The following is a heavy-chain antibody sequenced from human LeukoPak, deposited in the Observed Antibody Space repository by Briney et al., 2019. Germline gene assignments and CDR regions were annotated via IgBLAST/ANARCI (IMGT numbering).Heavy chain of an antibody. CDR3: GRDGGQLSRWSDY. J-gene: IGHJ4*02. Sequence: GGSLRLSCAASGFTFSTYAMHWVRQAPGKGLEYVSGISTNGGSTYYANSVKGRFTISRDNSKNTLYLQMGSLRAEDMAVYYCGRDGGQLSRWSDYWGQGTLVTVSS. V-gene: IGHV3-64*01. CDR1: GFTFSTYA. D-gene: IGHD6-13*01. CDR2: ISTNGGST.